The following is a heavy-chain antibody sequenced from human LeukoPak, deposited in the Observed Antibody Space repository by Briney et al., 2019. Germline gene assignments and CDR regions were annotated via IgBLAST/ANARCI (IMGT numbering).Heavy chain of an antibody. CDR3: AKQAYDSPRTDFDY. Sequence: GGSLRLSCAASGFTFSRYAMSWVRQAPGKGLEWVSVISGSGGGTYYADSLKGRFTISRDNSKNTLYLQMISLTAEDTAVYYCAKQAYDSPRTDFDYWGQGTLVTVSS. J-gene: IGHJ4*02. D-gene: IGHD3-22*01. CDR2: ISGSGGGT. V-gene: IGHV3-23*01. CDR1: GFTFSRYA.